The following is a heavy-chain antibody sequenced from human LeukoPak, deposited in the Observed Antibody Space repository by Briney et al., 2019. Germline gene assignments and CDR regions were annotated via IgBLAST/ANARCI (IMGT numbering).Heavy chain of an antibody. CDR1: GYTFTGYY. V-gene: IGHV1-2*02. J-gene: IGHJ4*02. CDR3: ARDGRNSSSWYPFDY. Sequence: ASVNVSCKPSGYTFTGYYMHLVRQAPGPGLEWMGGFNPNSGGRNYAQKFHGRVTMTRDTSISTAYMELSRLRSDDTAVYYCARDGRNSSSWYPFDYWGQGTLVTVSS. D-gene: IGHD6-13*01. CDR2: FNPNSGGR.